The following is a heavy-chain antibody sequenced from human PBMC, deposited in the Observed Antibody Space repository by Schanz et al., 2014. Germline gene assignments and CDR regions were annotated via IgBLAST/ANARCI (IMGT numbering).Heavy chain of an antibody. D-gene: IGHD2-2*01. CDR2: ISSSSGTI. J-gene: IGHJ6*04. V-gene: IGHV3-48*01. Sequence: EVQLVESGGDLVQPGGSQRLSCAASGFIVSSTYMTWVRQAPEKGLEWVSYISSSSGTIYYADSVKGRFTISRDNAKNLLYLQMNGLRAEDTAVYFCARDLSSLIQGDVWGKGTTVTVSS. CDR3: ARDLSSLIQGDV. CDR1: GFIVSSTY.